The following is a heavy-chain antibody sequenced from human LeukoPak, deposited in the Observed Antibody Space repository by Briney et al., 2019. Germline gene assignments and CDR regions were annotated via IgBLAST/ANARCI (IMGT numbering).Heavy chain of an antibody. CDR3: ARGPPCRSTSCYSYNWFDP. V-gene: IGHV1-2*02. D-gene: IGHD2-2*02. CDR1: GYTFTGYY. Sequence: ASVKVSCKASGYTFTGYYMHWVRQAPGQGLEWMGWINPNSGGTNYAQKFQGRVTMTRDTSISTAYMELSRLRSDDTAVYYCARGPPCRSTSCYSYNWFDPWGQGTLVTVSS. J-gene: IGHJ5*02. CDR2: INPNSGGT.